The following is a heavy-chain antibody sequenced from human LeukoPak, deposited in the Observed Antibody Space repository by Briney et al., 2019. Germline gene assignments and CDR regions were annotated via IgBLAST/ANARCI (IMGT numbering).Heavy chain of an antibody. CDR3: ARDYYDSSGYESWFDP. J-gene: IGHJ5*02. CDR1: GYTFTSYG. V-gene: IGHV1-18*01. D-gene: IGHD3-22*01. CDR2: ISAYNGHT. Sequence: ASVTVSCRASGYTFTSYGISWVRQAPGQGLEWMGWISAYNGHTNYAQKLQGRVTMTTDTSASTAYMELRSLRSDDTAVYYCARDYYDSSGYESWFDPWGQGTLVTVSS.